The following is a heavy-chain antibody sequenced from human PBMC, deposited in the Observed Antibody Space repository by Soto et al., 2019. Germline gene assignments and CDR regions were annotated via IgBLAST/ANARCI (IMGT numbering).Heavy chain of an antibody. CDR2: IYYTGST. CDR1: GGSIRGYY. D-gene: IGHD3-3*01. V-gene: IGHV4-59*08. Sequence: KASETLSLTCTVSGGSIRGYYWSWIRQTPGKGLEWIGQIYYTGSTNYNPSLKSRVTISVDTSKNQFSLKLTSVTAADTAVYYCARHHTIRSYYYYMDVWGKGTTVTVS. J-gene: IGHJ6*03. CDR3: ARHHTIRSYYYYMDV.